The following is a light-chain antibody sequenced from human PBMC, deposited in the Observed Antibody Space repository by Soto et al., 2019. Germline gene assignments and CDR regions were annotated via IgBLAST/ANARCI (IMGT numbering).Light chain of an antibody. CDR2: KAS. Sequence: DIQMTQSPSTLSASVGDRVTITCRASQSISSWLAWYQQKPGKAPKLLIYKASSLESGVPSRFSGSGSGTEFTLTISSLQPDDFATYYRQQYNSFGPGTKVDIK. V-gene: IGKV1-5*03. CDR3: QQYNS. J-gene: IGKJ3*01. CDR1: QSISSW.